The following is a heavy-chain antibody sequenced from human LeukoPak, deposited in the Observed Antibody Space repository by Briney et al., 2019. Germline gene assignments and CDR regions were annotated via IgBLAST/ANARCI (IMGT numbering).Heavy chain of an antibody. CDR1: VFTFSSYA. CDR2: ISGSGGRT. CDR3: AKHYSRGWYFDY. Sequence: GGSLRLSCAASVFTFSSYAMSWVRQAPGKGLEWVSAISGSGGRTYYADSVKGRFTISRDNSKNTLYLQMNSLRAEGTAVYYCAKHYSRGWYFDYWGQGTLVTVSS. D-gene: IGHD6-19*01. J-gene: IGHJ4*02. V-gene: IGHV3-23*01.